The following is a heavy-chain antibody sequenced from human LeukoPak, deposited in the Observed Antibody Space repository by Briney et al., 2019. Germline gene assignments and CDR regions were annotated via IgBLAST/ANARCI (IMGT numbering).Heavy chain of an antibody. CDR2: ISSSSSYI. J-gene: IGHJ6*03. CDR1: GLTFSSYS. Sequence: GGSLRLSCAASGLTFSSYSMNWVRQAPGKGLEWVSSISSSSSYIYYADSVKGRFTISRDNAKNSLYLQMNSLRAEDTAVYYCARGGAGYCSSTSCYTADYYYYMDVWGKGTTVTVSS. D-gene: IGHD2-2*02. V-gene: IGHV3-21*01. CDR3: ARGGAGYCSSTSCYTADYYYYMDV.